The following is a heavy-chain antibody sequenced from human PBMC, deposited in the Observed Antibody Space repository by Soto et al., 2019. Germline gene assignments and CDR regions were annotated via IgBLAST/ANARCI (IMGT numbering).Heavy chain of an antibody. CDR3: TRDDSSGYYYYGMDA. CDR2: INSDGITT. CDR1: GFTFSSYR. J-gene: IGHJ6*02. V-gene: IGHV3-74*01. D-gene: IGHD3-22*01. Sequence: GGSLRLSCAASGFTFSSYRMHWVRQAPGKGLVWVSRINSDGITTSYADSVKGRFTISRNNAKNTLYLQMNSLRAEDTAVYYCTRDDSSGYYYYGMDAWGQGTTVTVSS.